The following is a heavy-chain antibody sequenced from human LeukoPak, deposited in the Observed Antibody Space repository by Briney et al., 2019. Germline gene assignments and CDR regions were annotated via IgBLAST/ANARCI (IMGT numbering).Heavy chain of an antibody. CDR1: GYSISSGYY. CDR3: ARCRRITMVRGVISTQHYYYYMDV. V-gene: IGHV4-38-2*02. CDR2: INHSGST. J-gene: IGHJ6*03. D-gene: IGHD3-10*01. Sequence: SETLSLTCTVSGYSISSGYYWGWIRQPPGKGLEWIGEINHSGSTNYNPSLKSRVTISVDTSKNQFSLKLSSVTAADTAVYYCARCRRITMVRGVISTQHYYYYMDVWGKGTTVTVSS.